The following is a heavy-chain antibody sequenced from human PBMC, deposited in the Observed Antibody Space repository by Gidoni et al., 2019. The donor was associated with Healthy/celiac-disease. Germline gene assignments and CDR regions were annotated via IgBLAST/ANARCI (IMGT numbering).Heavy chain of an antibody. CDR2: ISWNSGSI. Sequence: EVQLVESGGGLVQPGRSLRLACAASGFTLDGYAMHWVRQAPGKGLEWVSGISWNSGSIGYADSVKGRFTISRDNAKNSLYLQMNSLRAEDTALYYCAKLDPIVGATTPAFDIWGQGTMVTVSS. CDR1: GFTLDGYA. J-gene: IGHJ3*02. V-gene: IGHV3-9*01. D-gene: IGHD1-26*01. CDR3: AKLDPIVGATTPAFDI.